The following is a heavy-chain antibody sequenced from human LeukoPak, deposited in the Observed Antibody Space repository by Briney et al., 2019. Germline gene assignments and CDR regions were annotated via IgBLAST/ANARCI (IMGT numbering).Heavy chain of an antibody. D-gene: IGHD1-1*01. CDR1: GDSVSSNSAA. V-gene: IGHV6-1*01. J-gene: IGHJ4*02. Sequence: SQTLSLTCAISGDSVSSNSAAWNWNRQSPSRGLEWLGRTYYRSKWYNDYAVSVKSRITINPDTSKNQFSLKLSSVTAADTAVYYCARDRGTWNDDGFDYWGQGTLVTVSS. CDR3: ARDRGTWNDDGFDY. CDR2: TYYRSKWYN.